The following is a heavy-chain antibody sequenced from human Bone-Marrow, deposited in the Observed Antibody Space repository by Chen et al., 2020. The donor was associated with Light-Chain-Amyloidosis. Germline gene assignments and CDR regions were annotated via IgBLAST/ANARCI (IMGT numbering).Heavy chain of an antibody. CDR2: IYPDDSDA. CDR3: ARRRDGYNFDY. V-gene: IGHV5-51*01. J-gene: IGHJ4*02. Sequence: VRQMTGKGLEWMGVIYPDDSDARYSPSFEGQVTISADKSITTAYLQWRSLKASDTAMYYCARRRDGYNFDYWGQGTLVTVSS. D-gene: IGHD5-12*01.